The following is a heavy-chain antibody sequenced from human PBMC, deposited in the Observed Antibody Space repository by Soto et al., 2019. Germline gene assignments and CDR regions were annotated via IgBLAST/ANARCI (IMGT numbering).Heavy chain of an antibody. D-gene: IGHD2-15*01. CDR3: ARDPAISAVVVAATHAFDI. CDR1: GYTFTSYY. Sequence: ASVKVSCKASGYTFTSYYMHWVRQAPGQGLEWMGIINPSGGSTSYAQKFQGRVTTTRDTSTSTVYMELSSLRSEDTAVYYCARDPAISAVVVAATHAFDIWGQGTMVTVSS. J-gene: IGHJ3*02. V-gene: IGHV1-46*01. CDR2: INPSGGST.